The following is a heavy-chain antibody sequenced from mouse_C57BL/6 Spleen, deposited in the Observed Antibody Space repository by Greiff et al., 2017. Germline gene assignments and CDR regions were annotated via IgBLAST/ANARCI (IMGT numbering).Heavy chain of an antibody. CDR3: ASDGTGYFDY. J-gene: IGHJ2*01. D-gene: IGHD4-1*01. V-gene: IGHV5-4*01. Sequence: EVQLVESGGGLVKPGGSLKLSCAASGFTFSSYAVSWVRQTPEKRLEWVATISDGGSYTYYPDNVKDRFTISRDNAKNNLYLQMSHLKSEDTAMYYGASDGTGYFDYWGQGTTLTVSS. CDR2: ISDGGSYT. CDR1: GFTFSSYA.